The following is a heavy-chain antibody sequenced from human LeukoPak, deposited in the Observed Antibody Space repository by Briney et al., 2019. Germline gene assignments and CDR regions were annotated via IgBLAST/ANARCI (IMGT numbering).Heavy chain of an antibody. V-gene: IGHV4-34*01. CDR3: ARVAHLVVAATFDY. J-gene: IGHJ4*02. Sequence: SETLSLTCAVYGGSFSGYYWSWIRQPPGKGLEWIGEINHSGSTNYNPSLKSRVTISVDTSKNQFSLKLSSVTAADTAVYYCARVAHLVVAATFDYWGQGTLVTVSS. CDR1: GGSFSGYY. CDR2: INHSGST. D-gene: IGHD2-15*01.